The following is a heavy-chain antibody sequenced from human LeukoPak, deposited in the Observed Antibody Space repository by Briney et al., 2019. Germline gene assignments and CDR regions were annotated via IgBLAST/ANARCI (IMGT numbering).Heavy chain of an antibody. Sequence: ASVKVSCKASGYTFTGYYMHWVRQAPGQGLEWMGWINTNTGNPAYAQGFTGRFVFSLDTSVSTAYLQISSLKAEDTAVYYCAREGSYDILTGPVFDYYYGMDVWGQGTTVTVSS. CDR3: AREGSYDILTGPVFDYYYGMDV. CDR1: GYTFTGYY. CDR2: INTNTGNP. D-gene: IGHD3-9*01. V-gene: IGHV7-4-1*02. J-gene: IGHJ6*02.